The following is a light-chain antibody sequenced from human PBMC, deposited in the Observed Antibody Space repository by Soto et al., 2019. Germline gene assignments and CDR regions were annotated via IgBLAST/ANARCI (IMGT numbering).Light chain of an antibody. V-gene: IGKV3-20*01. Sequence: DILMTQSPATLSLSPGGRATLSCRASQSVSSYLAWYQQKPGQAPRLLIYDASNRATGIPARFSGSGSGTDFTLTISRLEPEDFAVYYCQQYGSSRTFGQGTKVDIK. CDR3: QQYGSSRT. CDR1: QSVSSY. CDR2: DAS. J-gene: IGKJ1*01.